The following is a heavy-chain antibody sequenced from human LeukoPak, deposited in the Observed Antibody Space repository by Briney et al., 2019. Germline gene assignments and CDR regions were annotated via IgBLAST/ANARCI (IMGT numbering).Heavy chain of an antibody. J-gene: IGHJ6*03. D-gene: IGHD3-16*02. CDR3: ARDSGSVGVIDYYYYYMDV. CDR1: GGSISSYY. V-gene: IGHV4-59*01. CDR2: IYYSGST. Sequence: SETLSLTCTVSGGSISSYYWSWIRQPPGKGLEWIWYIYYSGSTNYNPSLKSRVTISVDTSKNQFSLKLSSVTAADTAVYYCARDSGSVGVIDYYYYYMDVWGKGTTVTVSS.